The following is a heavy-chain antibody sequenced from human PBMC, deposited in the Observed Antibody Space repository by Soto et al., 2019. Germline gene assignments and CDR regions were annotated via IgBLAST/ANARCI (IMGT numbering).Heavy chain of an antibody. D-gene: IGHD2-15*01. Sequence: EVHLVESGGGLVKPGGSLRLSCAVSGFTFSSCTMNWVRQAPGKGLEWVSSIIHSTSHIYYADSVKGRFTISRDNAKNSLFLQMNSLRAEDTAVYYCSGCSGGACHQNYGMDVWGQGTTVTVSS. CDR2: IIHSTSHI. CDR1: GFTFSSCT. V-gene: IGHV3-21*01. J-gene: IGHJ6*02. CDR3: SGCSGGACHQNYGMDV.